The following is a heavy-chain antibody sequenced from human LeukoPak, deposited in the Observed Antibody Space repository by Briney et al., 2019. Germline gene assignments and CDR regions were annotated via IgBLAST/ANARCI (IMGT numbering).Heavy chain of an antibody. Sequence: QPGGSLRLSCAASGFTFSSYAMHWVRQAPGKGLEYVSAISSNGGSTYYANSVNGRFTISRDNSKNTLYLQMGSLRAEDMAVYYCARGYYWGQGTLVTVSS. CDR2: ISSNGGST. V-gene: IGHV3-64*01. CDR1: GFTFSSYA. CDR3: ARGYY. J-gene: IGHJ4*02.